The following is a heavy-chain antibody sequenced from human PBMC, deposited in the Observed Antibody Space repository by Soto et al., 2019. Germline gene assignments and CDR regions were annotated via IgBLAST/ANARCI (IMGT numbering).Heavy chain of an antibody. CDR2: ISSSSSYT. D-gene: IGHD3-22*01. V-gene: IGHV3-11*05. CDR1: AFTFSDSY. CDR3: ARALGYYDSSGDYYYYYYGMDV. Sequence: GGSLRLSCAASAFTFSDSYMSWIRQAPGQGLEWVSYISSSSSYTNYADSVKGRFTISRDNAKNSLYLQMNSLRAEDTAVYYCARALGYYDSSGDYYYYYYGMDVWGQGTTVTVSS. J-gene: IGHJ6*02.